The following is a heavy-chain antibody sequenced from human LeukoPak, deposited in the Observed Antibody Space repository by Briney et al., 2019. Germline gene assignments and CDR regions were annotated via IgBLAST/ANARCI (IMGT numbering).Heavy chain of an antibody. CDR1: GFTFSSYW. CDR3: AKSSTYYDILTGYYHFDY. D-gene: IGHD3-9*01. J-gene: IGHJ4*02. Sequence: GGSLRLSCAASGFTFSSYWMSWVRQAPGKGLEWMANIKQDGSEKYYVDSVKGRFTISRDNSKNTLYLQMNSLRAEDTAVYYCAKSSTYYDILTGYYHFDYWGQGTLVTVSS. CDR2: IKQDGSEK. V-gene: IGHV3-7*05.